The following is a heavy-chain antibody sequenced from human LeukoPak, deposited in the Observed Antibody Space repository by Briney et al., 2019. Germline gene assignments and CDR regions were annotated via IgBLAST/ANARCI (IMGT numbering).Heavy chain of an antibody. D-gene: IGHD6-19*01. Sequence: GGSLRLSCAASGFTFDDYAMHWVRQAPGKGLEWVSGISWNSGSIGFADSVKGRFTISRDNAKNSLYLRMNSLRAEDTALYYCAKDMWQWPSSGMDVWGQGTTVTVSS. J-gene: IGHJ6*02. V-gene: IGHV3-9*01. CDR1: GFTFDDYA. CDR3: AKDMWQWPSSGMDV. CDR2: ISWNSGSI.